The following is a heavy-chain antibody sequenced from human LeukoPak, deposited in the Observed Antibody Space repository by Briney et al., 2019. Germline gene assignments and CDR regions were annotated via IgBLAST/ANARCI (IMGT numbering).Heavy chain of an antibody. Sequence: SETLSLTCTVSGGSISSSSYYWGWIRQPPGKGLEWIGSIYYSGSTYYNPSLKSRVTISVDTSKNQFSLKLSSVTAADTAVYYCASLRIPGYSSGWLDSFDCWGQGTLVTVSS. D-gene: IGHD6-19*01. V-gene: IGHV4-39*01. J-gene: IGHJ4*02. CDR1: GGSISSSSYY. CDR3: ASLRIPGYSSGWLDSFDC. CDR2: IYYSGST.